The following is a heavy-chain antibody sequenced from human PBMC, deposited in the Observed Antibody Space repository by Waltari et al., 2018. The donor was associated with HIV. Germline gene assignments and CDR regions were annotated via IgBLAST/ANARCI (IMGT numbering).Heavy chain of an antibody. D-gene: IGHD1-1*01. V-gene: IGHV4-4*02. CDR2: LYHTGSL. CDR3: ARFPLATGTFWFDP. J-gene: IGHJ5*02. CDR1: GGTISSRNW. Sequence: QVQLQESGPGLVKPSGTLSLTCAVSGGTISSRNWWSWIRQSPGKRLEWLGELYHTGSLNYNASLKRRVTMSVDKSKNHCSLNLKSVTAADTAVYYCARFPLATGTFWFDPWGPGVLVTVSS.